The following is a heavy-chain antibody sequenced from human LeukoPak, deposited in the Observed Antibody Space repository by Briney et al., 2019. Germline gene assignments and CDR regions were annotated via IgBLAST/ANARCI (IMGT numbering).Heavy chain of an antibody. D-gene: IGHD3-10*01. V-gene: IGHV4-59*08. Sequence: PSETLSLTCTVSGVSISSYYWTWIRQPPGKGLEWIAYIYYSGSTSYNPSLKSRVTMSVDTSKNHFSLKLSSVTAADTAVYYCARLHHYGSGSYLPDYWGQGTLVTVSS. CDR3: ARLHHYGSGSYLPDY. CDR2: IYYSGST. J-gene: IGHJ4*02. CDR1: GVSISSYY.